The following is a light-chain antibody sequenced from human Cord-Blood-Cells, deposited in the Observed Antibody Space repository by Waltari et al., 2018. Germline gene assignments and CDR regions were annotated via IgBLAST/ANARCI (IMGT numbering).Light chain of an antibody. CDR3: GTWDSSLSAGV. CDR1: SSNIGNNY. CDR2: DNN. Sequence: QSVLTQPPSVSAAPGQKVTISCSGSSSNIGNNYVSWYQQTPGTAPKLLIYDNNQRPSGIPDRFSGSKSGTSATLGITGLQTGDEADYYCGTWDSSLSAGVFGGGTKLTVL. V-gene: IGLV1-51*01. J-gene: IGLJ3*02.